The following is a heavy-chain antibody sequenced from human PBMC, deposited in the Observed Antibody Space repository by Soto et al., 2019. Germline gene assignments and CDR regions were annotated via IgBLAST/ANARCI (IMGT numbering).Heavy chain of an antibody. V-gene: IGHV1-18*01. D-gene: IGHD3-16*01. J-gene: IGHJ6*02. Sequence: ASVKVSCKASGYSFSFYGINWVRQAPGQGLEWMGWINPSDGNRNFAQKFQGRVTIIMDKSSTTAYMELSSLRSEDTAVYYCARDNSWGGGVGWYYYYGMDVWGQGTTVTVSS. CDR2: INPSDGNR. CDR1: GYSFSFYG. CDR3: ARDNSWGGGVGWYYYYGMDV.